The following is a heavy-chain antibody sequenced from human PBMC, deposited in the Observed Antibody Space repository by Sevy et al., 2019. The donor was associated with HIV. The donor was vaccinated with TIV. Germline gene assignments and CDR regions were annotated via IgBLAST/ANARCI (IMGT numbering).Heavy chain of an antibody. CDR2: LIGGGRRT. J-gene: IGHJ6*02. V-gene: IGHV3-23*01. D-gene: IGHD2-8*02. Sequence: GGSLRLSCAASGFPFSSYAMSWVRQAPGRGLEWVSTLIGGGRRTYYADSVTGRFIISSDTSRNTLYLQMNSLRAEDTAIYYCAKRRVQSGLSGGGANYGMDVWGRGTTVTVSS. CDR3: AKRRVQSGLSGGGANYGMDV. CDR1: GFPFSSYA.